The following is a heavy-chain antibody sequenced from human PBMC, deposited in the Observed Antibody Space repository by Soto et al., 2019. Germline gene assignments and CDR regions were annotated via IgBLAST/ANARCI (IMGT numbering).Heavy chain of an antibody. Sequence: QVQLQQSGPGLVKPSATLSLTCTVSGGSITSYFWSWIRQPPGKGLEWMGYVYYTGTTSYNPSLKSRITISADTSKGQFSLRLISVTAADSAISYCACTSGTTSSYLVSWGQGSLVTVSS. CDR2: VYYTGTT. CDR3: ACTSGTTSSYLVS. J-gene: IGHJ4*02. V-gene: IGHV4-59*08. CDR1: GGSITSYF. D-gene: IGHD1-1*01.